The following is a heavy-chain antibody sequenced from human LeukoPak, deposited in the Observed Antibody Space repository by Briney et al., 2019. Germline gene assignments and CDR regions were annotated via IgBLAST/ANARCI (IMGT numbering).Heavy chain of an antibody. CDR3: ARVSQMRYYDSSGSIYYYYYGMDV. V-gene: IGHV4-31*03. D-gene: IGHD3-22*01. J-gene: IGHJ6*02. Sequence: SQTLSLTCTVSGGSISSGAYYWTWIRQHPGKGLEWIGYIYYSGSTYYNPSLKSRVTISVDTSKNQFSLKLSSVTAADTAVYYCARVSQMRYYDSSGSIYYYYYGMDVWGQGTTVTVSS. CDR1: GGSISSGAYY. CDR2: IYYSGST.